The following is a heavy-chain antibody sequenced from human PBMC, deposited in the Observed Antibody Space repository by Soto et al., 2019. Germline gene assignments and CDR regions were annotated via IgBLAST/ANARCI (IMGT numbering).Heavy chain of an antibody. Sequence: SETLSLTCTVSGGSISSGGYYWSWIRQHPGKGLEWIGYIYYSGSTYYNPSLKSRVTISVDTSKNQFSLKLSSVTAADTAVYYCARGPGSEILSGYYYYGMDVWGQGTTVTVSS. CDR2: IYYSGST. D-gene: IGHD1-26*01. J-gene: IGHJ6*02. V-gene: IGHV4-31*03. CDR1: GGSISSGGYY. CDR3: ARGPGSEILSGYYYYGMDV.